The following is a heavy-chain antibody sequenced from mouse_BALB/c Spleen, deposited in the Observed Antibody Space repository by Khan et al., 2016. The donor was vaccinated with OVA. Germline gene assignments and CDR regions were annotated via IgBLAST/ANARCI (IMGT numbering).Heavy chain of an antibody. J-gene: IGHJ3*01. Sequence: EVQLQELGPSLVKPSQTLSLTCSVTGDSITSGYWNWIRKFPGNKLEYMGYISYSGSTYYNPSLNSRISITRDTSKNQYYLQLNSVTTEDTATYYCARNDYDYDGAFAYWGQGTLVTVSA. V-gene: IGHV3-8*02. CDR2: ISYSGST. D-gene: IGHD2-4*01. CDR1: GDSITSGY. CDR3: ARNDYDYDGAFAY.